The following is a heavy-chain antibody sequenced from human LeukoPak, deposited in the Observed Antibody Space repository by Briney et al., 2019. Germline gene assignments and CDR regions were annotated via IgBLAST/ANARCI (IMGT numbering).Heavy chain of an antibody. CDR2: ISSSSSYI. CDR3: ARDASGQGYFDY. Sequence: PGGSLRLXCAASGFTFSSYSMNWVRQAPGKGLEWVSSISSSSSYIYYADSVKGRFTISRDNAKNSLYLQMNSLRAEDTAVYYCARDASGQGYFDYWGQGTLVTVSS. D-gene: IGHD5-12*01. V-gene: IGHV3-21*01. J-gene: IGHJ4*02. CDR1: GFTFSSYS.